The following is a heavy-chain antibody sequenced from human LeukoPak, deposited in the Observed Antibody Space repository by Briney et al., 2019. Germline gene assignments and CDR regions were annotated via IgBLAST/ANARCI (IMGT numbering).Heavy chain of an antibody. J-gene: IGHJ3*02. V-gene: IGHV4-39*01. CDR3: ARMTALAGHRGAFDI. CDR1: GGSIGGHTFY. Sequence: SETLSLTCNVSGGSIGGHTFYWDWIRQPPGKGLEWIATIYYNGNTFYNPSLKSRVAISIDMSKSQFSLHLSSVTAADTAIYYCARMTALAGHRGAFDIWGPGTMVTVSS. D-gene: IGHD6-19*01. CDR2: IYYNGNT.